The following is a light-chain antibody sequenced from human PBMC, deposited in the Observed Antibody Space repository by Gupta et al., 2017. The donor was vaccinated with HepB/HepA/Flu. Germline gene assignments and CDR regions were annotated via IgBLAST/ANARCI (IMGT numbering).Light chain of an antibody. Sequence: EVVLTQSPGTLSLSPGERATLSCRASQSVASRFLAWYQQKPGQPPRLLIYGASSRDTGIPDRFTGSGSGTDFILTISRREPEDLAVYYCQQYGSSPQFTFGPGTXVDIK. CDR2: GAS. V-gene: IGKV3-20*01. CDR3: QQYGSSPQFT. CDR1: QSVASRF. J-gene: IGKJ3*01.